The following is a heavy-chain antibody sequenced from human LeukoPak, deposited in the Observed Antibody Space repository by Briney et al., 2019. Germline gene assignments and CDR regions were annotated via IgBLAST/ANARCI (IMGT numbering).Heavy chain of an antibody. Sequence: SQTLSLTCTVSGGSISSGDYYWSWIRQPPGKGLEWIGYIYYSGSTYYNPSLKSRVTISVDTSKNQFSLKLSSVTAADTAVYYCARHRGYSYGYLGNYWGQGPLVTVSS. CDR2: IYYSGST. CDR1: GGSISSGDYY. CDR3: ARHRGYSYGYLGNY. J-gene: IGHJ4*02. V-gene: IGHV4-30-4*08. D-gene: IGHD5-18*01.